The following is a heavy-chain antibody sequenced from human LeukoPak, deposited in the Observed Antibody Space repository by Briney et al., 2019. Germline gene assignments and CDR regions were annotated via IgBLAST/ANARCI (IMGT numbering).Heavy chain of an antibody. CDR3: ASIGERYLQTEHYFHH. Sequence: GGSLRLSCAASGFTFSDYAMHWVRQAPGKGLEGVAIISYDESNKYYADSVKDRFTISRDNSKNTLYLQMNSLRAEDTAVYYCASIGERYLQTEHYFHHWGQGTLVTVSS. D-gene: IGHD3-3*01. CDR1: GFTFSDYA. CDR2: ISYDESNK. J-gene: IGHJ1*01. V-gene: IGHV3-30*04.